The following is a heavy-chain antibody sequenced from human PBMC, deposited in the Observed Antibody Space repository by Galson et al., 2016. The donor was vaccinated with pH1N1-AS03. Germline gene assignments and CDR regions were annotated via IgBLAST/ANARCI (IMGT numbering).Heavy chain of an antibody. CDR3: ARDNYYDTGAFYGHFDF. CDR1: GGTFNSNA. Sequence: SVKVSCKASGGTFNSNAISWVRQAPGQGLEWMGGIIAIFRTPNYAQKFQGRVTITADNLELSSLRSDDTAVYYCARDNYYDTGAFYGHFDFWGQGTLLVVSS. V-gene: IGHV1-69*06. CDR2: IIAIFRTP. D-gene: IGHD3-22*01. J-gene: IGHJ4*02.